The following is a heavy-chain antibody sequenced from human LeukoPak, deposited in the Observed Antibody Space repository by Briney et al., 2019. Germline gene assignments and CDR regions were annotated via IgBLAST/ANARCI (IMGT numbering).Heavy chain of an antibody. J-gene: IGHJ4*02. D-gene: IGHD3-16*01. CDR1: GGSISSGGYS. Sequence: SETLSLTCAVSGGSISSGGYSWSWIRQPPGKGLEWIGYIYHSGSTYYNPSLKSRVTISVDTSKNQFSLKLSSVTAADTAVYYCARGARADYWGQGTLVTVSS. CDR3: ARGARADY. CDR2: IYHSGST. V-gene: IGHV4-30-2*02.